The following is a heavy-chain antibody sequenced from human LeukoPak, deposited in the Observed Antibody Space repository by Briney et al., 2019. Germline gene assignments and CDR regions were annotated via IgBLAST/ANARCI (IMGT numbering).Heavy chain of an antibody. CDR3: ARSKYNYEIDY. CDR1: GFTFSSYG. Sequence: GGSLRLSCAASGFTFSSYGMNWVRQAPGKGLEWVSYIRSSGTTIYYADSVKGRFTISRDNAKNSLYLQMNSLRAEDTAVYYCARSKYNYEIDYWGQGTLVTVSS. CDR2: IRSSGTTI. D-gene: IGHD5-18*01. V-gene: IGHV3-48*03. J-gene: IGHJ4*02.